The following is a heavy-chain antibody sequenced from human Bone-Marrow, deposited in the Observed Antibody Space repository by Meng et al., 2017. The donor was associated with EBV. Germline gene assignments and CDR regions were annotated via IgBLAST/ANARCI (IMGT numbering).Heavy chain of an antibody. CDR2: IYYSSST. CDR3: ARAGRGYGDFEYYFDY. J-gene: IGHJ4*02. Sequence: QGHRQESGPGLLKPSQTLSLTCAVSDDSIHSGGYYWSWIRQPPGKGLEWIGYIYYSSSTYYTPSLKTRLTISLDTSKSQFSLKLYSVTAADTAMYYCARAGRGYGDFEYYFDYWGQGTLVTVSS. CDR1: DDSIHSGGYY. D-gene: IGHD4-17*01. V-gene: IGHV4-30-4*01.